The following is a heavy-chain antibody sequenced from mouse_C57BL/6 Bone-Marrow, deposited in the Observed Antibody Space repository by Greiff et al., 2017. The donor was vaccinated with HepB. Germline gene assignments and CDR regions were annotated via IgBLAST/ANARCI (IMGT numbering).Heavy chain of an antibody. J-gene: IGHJ2*02. CDR2: INPYNGGT. CDR1: GYTFTDYY. V-gene: IGHV1-19*01. Sequence: EVQLQQSGPVLVKPGASVKMSCKASGYTFTDYYMNWVKQSHGKSLEWIGVINPYNGGTSYNQKFKGKATLTVDKSSSTAYMALNSLTSEDSAVYYSARENAAEGYWGQGTSLTVSP. CDR3: ARENAAEGY.